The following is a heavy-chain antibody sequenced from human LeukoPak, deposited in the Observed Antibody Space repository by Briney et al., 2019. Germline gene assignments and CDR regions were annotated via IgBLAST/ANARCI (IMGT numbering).Heavy chain of an antibody. V-gene: IGHV3-23*01. D-gene: IGHD5-24*01. Sequence: GGSLRLSCAASGFTFSNYAMNWVRQAPGKGLEWVSGIGGSGITTYYADSVKGRFTISRDNSKDTLFLQMNSLRAEDTAIYYCARDIQLSTWGLGTMVTVSS. CDR2: IGGSGITT. CDR3: ARDIQLST. J-gene: IGHJ3*01. CDR1: GFTFSNYA.